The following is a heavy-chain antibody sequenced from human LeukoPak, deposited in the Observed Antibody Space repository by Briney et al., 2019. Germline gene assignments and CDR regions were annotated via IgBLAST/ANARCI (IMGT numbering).Heavy chain of an antibody. V-gene: IGHV3-64*04. CDR2: ISSNGGST. Sequence: PGGSLRLSCSASGLSFSNYAMHWVRQAPGKGLEYVSAISSNGGSTYYADSVKGRFTISRDNSKNTLYLQMNSLTAEDTAVYYCARGYSSLDPWGQGTLVTVSS. J-gene: IGHJ5*02. CDR3: ARGYSSLDP. CDR1: GLSFSNYA. D-gene: IGHD6-19*01.